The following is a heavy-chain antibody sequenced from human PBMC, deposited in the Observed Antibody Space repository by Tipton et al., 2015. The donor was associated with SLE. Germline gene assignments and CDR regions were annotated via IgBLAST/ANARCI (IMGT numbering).Heavy chain of an antibody. D-gene: IGHD2-21*01. CDR2: INPSGGNT. CDR1: GYTFTSYY. Sequence: QLVQSGAEVKKPGASMKVSCTASGYTFTSYYMHWVRQAPGQGLEWMGIINPSGGNTSYAQKFQGRVTMTRDTSTSTVYMELSSLRSEDTAVYYCARDMAYCGGDCPFDPWGQGTLVTVSS. V-gene: IGHV1-46*01. CDR3: ARDMAYCGGDCPFDP. J-gene: IGHJ5*02.